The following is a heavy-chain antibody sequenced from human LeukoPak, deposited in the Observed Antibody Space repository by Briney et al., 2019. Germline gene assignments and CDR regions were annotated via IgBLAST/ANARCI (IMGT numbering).Heavy chain of an antibody. V-gene: IGHV1-69*13. CDR3: ARAGIAVAGVLYY. CDR2: IIPILGTA. CDR1: GGTFSSYA. J-gene: IGHJ4*02. Sequence: SVKVSCKASGGTFSSYAISWVRQAPGQGLEWMGGIIPILGTANYAQKFQGRVTITADESTSTAYMELSSLRSEDTAVYYCARAGIAVAGVLYYWGQGTLVTVSS. D-gene: IGHD6-19*01.